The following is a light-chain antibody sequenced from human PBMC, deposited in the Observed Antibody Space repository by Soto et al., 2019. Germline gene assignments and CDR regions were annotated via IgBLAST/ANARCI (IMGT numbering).Light chain of an antibody. J-gene: IGLJ1*01. CDR1: SSNMGSSY. CDR2: RNN. CDR3: AAWGDSLSGPAYV. Sequence: QSVLTPSPSASGTPGQRVTISGSGSSSNMGSSYLYWYQELPGTAPKLLIYRNNQRPSGVPDRFSGSKSGTSASLAISGLGSEDEAVYYCAAWGDSLSGPAYVFGIGTKVTGL. V-gene: IGLV1-47*01.